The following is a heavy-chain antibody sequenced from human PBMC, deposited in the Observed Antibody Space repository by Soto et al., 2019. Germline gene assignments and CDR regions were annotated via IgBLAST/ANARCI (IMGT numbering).Heavy chain of an antibody. V-gene: IGHV3-23*01. CDR2: ISGSGGST. Sequence: GGSLRLSCAASGFTFSSYAMSWVRQAPGKGLEWVSAISGSGGSTYYADSVKGRFTISRDNSKNTLYLQMNSLRAEDTAVYYCAKGARTGTTLFAYYYYGMDVWGQGTTVTVSS. D-gene: IGHD1-1*01. CDR1: GFTFSSYA. J-gene: IGHJ6*02. CDR3: AKGARTGTTLFAYYYYGMDV.